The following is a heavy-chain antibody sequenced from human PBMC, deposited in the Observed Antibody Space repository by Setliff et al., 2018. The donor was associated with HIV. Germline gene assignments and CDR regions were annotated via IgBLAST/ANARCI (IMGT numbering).Heavy chain of an antibody. CDR2: IDHSGST. Sequence: PSETLSPTCAVYGGSFNDYYWTWIRQPPGKGLEWIGEIDHSGSTKYHASLKSRVTISIDTSKNQISLKLTSVTAADTAVYYCARLRQWLAFFDSWGQGTLVTVSS. J-gene: IGHJ4*02. CDR3: ARLRQWLAFFDS. V-gene: IGHV4-34*01. CDR1: GGSFNDYY. D-gene: IGHD6-19*01.